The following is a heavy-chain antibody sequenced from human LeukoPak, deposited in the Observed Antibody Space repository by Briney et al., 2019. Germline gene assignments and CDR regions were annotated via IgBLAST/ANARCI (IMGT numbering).Heavy chain of an antibody. CDR3: ALQFIAVAGKFDH. D-gene: IGHD6-19*01. V-gene: IGHV3-23*01. CDR1: GFTFSTYG. CDR2: ISGSGGTT. Sequence: GGSLRLSCAASGFTFSTYGITWVRQAPGKGLEWVSGISGSGGTTYYADSVRGRFTISRDNSKNTLYLQMNSLRAEDTAVYYCALQFIAVAGKFDHWGQGTLVTVSS. J-gene: IGHJ4*02.